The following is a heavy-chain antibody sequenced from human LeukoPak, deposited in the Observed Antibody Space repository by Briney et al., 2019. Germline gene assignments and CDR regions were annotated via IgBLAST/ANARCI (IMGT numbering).Heavy chain of an antibody. J-gene: IGHJ4*02. V-gene: IGHV3-23*01. CDR1: GFTFSSYA. CDR3: AKDRTSQENYFDY. D-gene: IGHD1-1*01. CDR2: ISGSGGST. Sequence: GGSLRLSCAASGFTFSSYAMSWVRQAPGKGLEWVSAISGSGGSTYYADSVKGRFTISRGNSKNTLYLQMNSLRAEDTAVYYCAKDRTSQENYFDYWGQGTLVTVSS.